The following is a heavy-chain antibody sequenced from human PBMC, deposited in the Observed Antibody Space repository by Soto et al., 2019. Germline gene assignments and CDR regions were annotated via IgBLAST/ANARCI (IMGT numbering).Heavy chain of an antibody. D-gene: IGHD6-13*01. CDR2: SIPIFGTA. CDR1: GGTFSSYA. J-gene: IGHJ6*02. Sequence: SVKVSCKAAGGTFSSYAIRLVRQAPGQGLEWVGGSIPIFGTATYAQKFQGRVTITADKSTSTAYMELSSLRSEDTAVYYCARDLRQRVGSYGMDVWGQGTTVTVSS. V-gene: IGHV1-69*06. CDR3: ARDLRQRVGSYGMDV.